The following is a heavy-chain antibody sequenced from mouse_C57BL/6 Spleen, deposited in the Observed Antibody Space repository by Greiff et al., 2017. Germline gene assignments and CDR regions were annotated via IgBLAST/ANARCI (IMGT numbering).Heavy chain of an antibody. CDR1: GFSLSTSGMG. CDR3: ARMTGFYYYYGSTYYFDY. CDR2: IYWDDDK. J-gene: IGHJ2*01. Sequence: QVTLKESGPGILQSSQTLSLTCSFSGFSLSTSGMGVSWIRQPSGKGLEWLAHIYWDDDKRYNPSLKSRLTISKDTSRNQVFLKITSVDTADTATYYCARMTGFYYYYGSTYYFDYWGQGTTLTVSS. D-gene: IGHD1-1*01. V-gene: IGHV8-12*01.